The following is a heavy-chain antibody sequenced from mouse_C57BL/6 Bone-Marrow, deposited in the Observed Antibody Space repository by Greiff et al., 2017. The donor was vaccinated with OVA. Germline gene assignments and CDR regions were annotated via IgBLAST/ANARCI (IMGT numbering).Heavy chain of an antibody. V-gene: IGHV6-6*01. CDR2: FRNKAKNHAT. CDR1: GFTFSDAW. D-gene: IGHD1-1*01. Sequence: EVKLVESGGGLVQPGGSMKLSRAASGFTFSDAWMDWVRQSPEKGLEWVAEFRNKAKNHATYYAESVKGRFTISRDDSKSSVYLQMNSLRASHSGMYCCTRGDFGTPFAYWCQVTLVTVST. J-gene: IGHJ3*01. CDR3: TRGDFGTPFAY.